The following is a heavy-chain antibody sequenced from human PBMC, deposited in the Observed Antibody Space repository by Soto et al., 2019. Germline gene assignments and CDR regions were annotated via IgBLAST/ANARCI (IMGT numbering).Heavy chain of an antibody. CDR3: ARAHVDTNYYYYGMDV. V-gene: IGHV5-10-1*01. D-gene: IGHD5-18*01. CDR2: IDPSDSYT. J-gene: IGHJ6*02. Sequence: GESLKISCKGSGYSFTIYWISWVRQMPGKGLEWMGRIDPSDSYTNYSPSFQGHVTISADKSISTAYLQWSSLKASDTAMYYCARAHVDTNYYYYGMDVWGQGTTVTVSS. CDR1: GYSFTIYW.